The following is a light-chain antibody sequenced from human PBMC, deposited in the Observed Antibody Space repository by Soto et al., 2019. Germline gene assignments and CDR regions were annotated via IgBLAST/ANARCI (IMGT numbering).Light chain of an antibody. J-gene: IGKJ4*01. V-gene: IGKV3-11*01. CDR2: DSS. CDR3: QQRSNWLT. CDR1: QSVSGF. Sequence: EIVLTQSPATLSLSPGERATLSCRASQSVSGFLAWYQQKPGKAPRLLIYDSSNSATGIPARFSGSGSVTDFTLTISSLEPEDFAVDYGQQRSNWLTFGGGTKVEIK.